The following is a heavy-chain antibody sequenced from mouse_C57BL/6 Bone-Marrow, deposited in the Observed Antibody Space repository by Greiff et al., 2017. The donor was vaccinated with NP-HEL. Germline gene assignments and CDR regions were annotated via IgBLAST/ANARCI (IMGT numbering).Heavy chain of an antibody. CDR2: ISDGGSYT. V-gene: IGHV5-4*03. D-gene: IGHD1-1*01. J-gene: IGHJ2*01. CDR1: GFTFSSYA. CDR3: ARIGTVVATDY. Sequence: EVKLEESGGGLVKPGGSLKLSCAASGFTFSSYAMSWVRQTPEKRLEWVATISDGGSYTYYPDNVKGRFTISRDNAKNNLYLQMSHLKSEDTAMYYCARIGTVVATDYWGQGTTLTVSS.